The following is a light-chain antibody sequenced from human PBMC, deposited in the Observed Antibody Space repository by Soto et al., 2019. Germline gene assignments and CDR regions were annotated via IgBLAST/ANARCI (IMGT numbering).Light chain of an antibody. J-gene: IGKJ1*01. CDR1: QGVGST. Sequence: EIVLTQSPATLSVSPGERVTLSCRASQGVGSTLAWYRQQPGQAPRLLIYDAYIRATGVPARFSGSGSGTEFTLTISSLQSEDFAVYYCQQYNNWPRTFGQGTKVDI. CDR3: QQYNNWPRT. V-gene: IGKV3-15*01. CDR2: DAY.